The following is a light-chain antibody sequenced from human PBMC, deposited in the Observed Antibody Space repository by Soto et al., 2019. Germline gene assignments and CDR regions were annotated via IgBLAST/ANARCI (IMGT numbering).Light chain of an antibody. V-gene: IGKV3-20*01. CDR1: KSVTNND. CDR2: GAS. CDR3: QQYGSLPYT. Sequence: VLTESPGTLSLSTGEIANLSCRASKSVTNNDFAWYKKKPGQAPRLLIYGASRRATGIPDRFSRSGSGTDFNLTISRLETEDCAVYHGQQYGSLPYTFGPGTKLDIK. J-gene: IGKJ2*01.